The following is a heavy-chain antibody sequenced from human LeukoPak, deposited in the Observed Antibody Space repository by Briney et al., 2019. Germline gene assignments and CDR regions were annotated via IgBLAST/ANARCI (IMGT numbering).Heavy chain of an antibody. CDR3: ATSYGDQPLDY. D-gene: IGHD4-17*01. CDR2: IYYSGST. CDR1: GGSISSYY. J-gene: IGHJ4*02. V-gene: IGHV4-39*01. Sequence: SETLSLTCTVSGGSISSYYWGWIRQPPGKGLEWIGSIYYSGSTYYNPSLKSRVTISVDTSKNQFSLKLSSVTAADTAVYYCATSYGDQPLDYWGQGTLVTVSS.